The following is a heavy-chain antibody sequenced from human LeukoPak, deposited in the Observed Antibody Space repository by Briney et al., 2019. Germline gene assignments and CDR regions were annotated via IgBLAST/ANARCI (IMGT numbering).Heavy chain of an antibody. J-gene: IGHJ5*02. V-gene: IGHV1-2*02. D-gene: IGHD6-13*01. CDR3: ARPDSSTRRKNWFDP. CDR2: INPNSGGT. CDR1: GYTFTGYY. Sequence: ASVKVSCKASGYTFTGYYMHWVRQAPRQGLEWMGWINPNSGGTNYAQRFQGRVTMTRDTSISTAYMELSRLRSDDTAVYYCARPDSSTRRKNWFDPWGQGTLVTVSS.